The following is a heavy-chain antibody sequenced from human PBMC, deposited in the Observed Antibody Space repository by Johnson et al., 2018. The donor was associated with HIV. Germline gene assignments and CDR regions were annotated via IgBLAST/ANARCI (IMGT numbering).Heavy chain of an antibody. V-gene: IGHV3-23*04. Sequence: VQLVESGGGVVQPGGSLRLSCAASGFAFSSYAVTWVRRTSGKGLEWVSAISGSGGSTYYADSVKGRFTISRDNSKRTQYLQMNSLRAEDTAVYYCARGDGSGSTGASDIWGQGTMVTVSS. CDR3: ARGDGSGSTGASDI. CDR1: GFAFSSYA. J-gene: IGHJ3*02. CDR2: ISGSGGST. D-gene: IGHD3-10*01.